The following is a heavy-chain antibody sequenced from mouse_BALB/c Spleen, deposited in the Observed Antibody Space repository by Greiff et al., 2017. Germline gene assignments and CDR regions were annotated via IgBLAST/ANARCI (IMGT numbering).Heavy chain of an antibody. D-gene: IGHD1-1*01. CDR2: INPSTGYT. CDR1: GYTFTSYW. J-gene: IGHJ2*01. CDR3: ARGITTVVADY. Sequence: QVQLQQSGAELAKPGASVKMSCKASGYTFTSYWMHWVKQRPGQGLEWIGYINPSTGYTEYNQKFKDKATLTADKSSSTAYMQLSSLTSEDSAVYYCARGITTVVADYWGQGTTLTVSS. V-gene: IGHV1-7*01.